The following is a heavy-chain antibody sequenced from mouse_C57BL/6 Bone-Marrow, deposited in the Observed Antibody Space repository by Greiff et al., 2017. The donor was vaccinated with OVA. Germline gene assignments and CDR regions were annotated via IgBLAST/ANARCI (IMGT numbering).Heavy chain of an antibody. D-gene: IGHD4-1*02. CDR3: ATTENEAMDY. V-gene: IGHV5-17*01. J-gene: IGHJ4*01. CDR2: ISSGSSTI. Sequence: EVMLVESGGGLVKPGGSLKLSCAASGFTFSDYGMHCVRQAPEKGLEWVAYISSGSSTIYYADTVKGRFTISRDNAKNTLFLQMTSLRSEDTAMYYCATTENEAMDYWGQGTSVTVSS. CDR1: GFTFSDYG.